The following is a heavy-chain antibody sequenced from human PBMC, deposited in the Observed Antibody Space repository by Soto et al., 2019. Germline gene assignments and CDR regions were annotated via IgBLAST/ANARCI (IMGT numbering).Heavy chain of an antibody. V-gene: IGHV4-31*03. D-gene: IGHD3-3*01. J-gene: IGHJ4*02. CDR2: FYSSGST. CDR1: GGSIGSGNYY. CDR3: ARASRTTIFGVVSETALDY. Sequence: QVQLQESGPGLVKPSQTLSLTCTVSGGSIGSGNYYWSWIRQHPGKGLEWIGYFYSSGSTYYNPSLTSRVTISLDTSKNQFSLKLSSVTAADTAVYYCARASRTTIFGVVSETALDYWGQGTLVSVSS.